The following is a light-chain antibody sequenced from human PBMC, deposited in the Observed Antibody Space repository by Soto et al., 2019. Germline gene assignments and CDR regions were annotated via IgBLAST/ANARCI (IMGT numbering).Light chain of an antibody. V-gene: IGKV1-9*01. Sequence: DIQLTQSPSFLSASVGDRVTITCRASQGISSYLAWCQQKPGKAPKLLIYAASTLQSGVPSRFSGSGSGTDFTLKISRVEAEDVGVYYCMQALQTLRTFGQGTKVDIK. CDR1: QGISSY. CDR3: MQALQTLRT. J-gene: IGKJ1*01. CDR2: AAS.